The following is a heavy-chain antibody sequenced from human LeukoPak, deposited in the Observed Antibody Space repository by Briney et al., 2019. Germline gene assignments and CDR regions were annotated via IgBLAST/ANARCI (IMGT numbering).Heavy chain of an antibody. V-gene: IGHV1-46*01. J-gene: IGHJ6*03. CDR2: INPSGGST. CDR3: ARDMSGAVGTYYYYMDV. D-gene: IGHD3-10*01. CDR1: GYTFTSYN. Sequence: ASVKVSCMASGYTFTSYNMHWVPQGPGQGIEWMGIINPSGGSTSYAQKFQGRVTMTRDTSTSTVYMELSSLRSEDTAVYYCARDMSGAVGTYYYYMDVWGKGTTVTVSS.